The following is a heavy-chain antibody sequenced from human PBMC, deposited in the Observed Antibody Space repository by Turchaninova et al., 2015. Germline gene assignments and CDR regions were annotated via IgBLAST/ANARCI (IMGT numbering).Heavy chain of an antibody. Sequence: QAQLQQWGAGLLKPSETLSPTCAVYGGSFSGYYWIWLRQPPGKGLEWIGEINHSGSTNYNPSLKSRVTISVDTSKNQFSLKLSSVTAADTAVYYCARVNSGAAAGTLDYWGQGTLVTVSS. D-gene: IGHD6-13*01. V-gene: IGHV4-34*01. CDR2: INHSGST. J-gene: IGHJ4*02. CDR1: GGSFSGYY. CDR3: ARVNSGAAAGTLDY.